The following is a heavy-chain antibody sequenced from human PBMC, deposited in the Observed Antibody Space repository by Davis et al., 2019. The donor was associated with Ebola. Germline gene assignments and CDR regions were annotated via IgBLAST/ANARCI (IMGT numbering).Heavy chain of an antibody. V-gene: IGHV3-74*01. J-gene: IGHJ6*04. CDR2: INSDGTSS. CDR3: AKDSSGSYSYYYGMDV. D-gene: IGHD1-26*01. Sequence: GESLKISCAASGFTFSNYWMHWVRQVPGKGLVWVSHINSDGTSSSYADSVKGRFTISRDNAKNTLNLQMNSLRAEDTALYYCAKDSSGSYSYYYGMDVWGKGTTVTVSS. CDR1: GFTFSNYW.